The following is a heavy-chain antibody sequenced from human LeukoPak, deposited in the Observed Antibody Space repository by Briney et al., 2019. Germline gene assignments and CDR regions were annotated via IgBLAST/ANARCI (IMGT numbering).Heavy chain of an antibody. CDR1: GYTFTGYY. CDR3: ARDCSGGSCYQN. V-gene: IGHV1-2*02. J-gene: IGHJ4*02. Sequence: ASVKVSCKASGYTFTGYYMHWVRQAPGQGLEWMGWINPNSGGTNYAQKFQGRVTMTRDTSISTAYMELSRPRSDDTAVYYCARDCSGGSCYQNWGQGTLVTVSS. CDR2: INPNSGGT. D-gene: IGHD2-15*01.